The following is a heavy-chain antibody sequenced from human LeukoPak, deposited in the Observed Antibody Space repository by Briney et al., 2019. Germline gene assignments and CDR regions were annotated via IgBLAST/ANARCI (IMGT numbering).Heavy chain of an antibody. J-gene: IGHJ5*02. Sequence: PGGSLRLSYAASGFSVSNNYMSWVRQAPGKGLEWVSVIHSGGETHYTDSVKGRFTISRDNSKNTLYLQMNSLRAEDTAVYYCGRAGVYSASSGYGPDRWGQGTLVTVSS. CDR3: GRAGVYSASSGYGPDR. D-gene: IGHD3-22*01. V-gene: IGHV3-53*01. CDR2: IHSGGET. CDR1: GFSVSNNY.